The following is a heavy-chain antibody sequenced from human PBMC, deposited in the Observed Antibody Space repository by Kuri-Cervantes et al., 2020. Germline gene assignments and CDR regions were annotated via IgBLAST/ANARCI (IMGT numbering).Heavy chain of an antibody. V-gene: IGHV2-26*01. D-gene: IGHD6-13*01. CDR1: GFSLSNARMG. Sequence: SGPTLVKPTETLTLTRTVSGFSLSNARMGVSWIRQPPGKALEWLAHIFSNDEKSYSTSLKSRLTISKDTSKNQVVLTMTNMDPVDTATYYCAHSSSNWYGGPTYFDYWGQGTLVTVSS. CDR3: AHSSSNWYGGPTYFDY. J-gene: IGHJ4*02. CDR2: IFSNDEK.